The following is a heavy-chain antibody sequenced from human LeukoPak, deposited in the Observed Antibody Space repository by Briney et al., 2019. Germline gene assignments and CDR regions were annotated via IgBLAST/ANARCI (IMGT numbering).Heavy chain of an antibody. CDR2: IYSDGNT. Sequence: GGSLRLSCAASGFTFSSYWMHWVRQAPGKGLEWVSVIYSDGNTYYADSVKGRFIISRDNSKNTLYLQMNSLRAEDTAVYYCARAIWDYWGQGTLVTVSS. J-gene: IGHJ4*02. V-gene: IGHV3-66*01. CDR1: GFTFSSYW. CDR3: ARAIWDY. D-gene: IGHD3-3*01.